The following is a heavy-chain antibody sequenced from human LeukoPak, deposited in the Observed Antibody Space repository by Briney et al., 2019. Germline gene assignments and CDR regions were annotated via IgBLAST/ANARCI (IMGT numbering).Heavy chain of an antibody. CDR1: GFTFRSNS. CDR3: AKIGGYFDY. D-gene: IGHD3-10*01. V-gene: IGHV3-23*01. Sequence: GGSLRLSCAASGFTFRSNSMSWVRQAPGKGLEWVSAITGTGENTYYADFVKGRFTISRDNSNNTPYLQMNSLRAEDTAVYYCAKIGGYFDYWGQGTLVTVSS. J-gene: IGHJ4*02. CDR2: ITGTGENT.